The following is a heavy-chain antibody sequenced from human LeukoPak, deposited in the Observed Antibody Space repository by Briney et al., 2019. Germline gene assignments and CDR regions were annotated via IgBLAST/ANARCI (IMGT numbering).Heavy chain of an antibody. CDR1: GFTFSNG. V-gene: IGHV3-33*01. J-gene: IGHJ4*02. CDR2: IWYDGSNK. CDR3: ARAGYCSGGACYGMDY. Sequence: PGGSLRLFCAASGFTFSNGMHWVRQAPGKGLEWVAVIWYDGSNKYYADSVKGRFTISRDNPKNTLYLQMNSLRAEDTAVYYCARAGYCSGGACYGMDYWGQGTLVTV. D-gene: IGHD2-15*01.